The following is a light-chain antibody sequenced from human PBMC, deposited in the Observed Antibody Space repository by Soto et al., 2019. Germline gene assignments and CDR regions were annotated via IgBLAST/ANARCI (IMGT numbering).Light chain of an antibody. Sequence: EIVLTQSPATLSLSPGERATLSCRASQSVSSYLAWYQQKPGQAPRLLIYDASNRATGIPARFSGSGSGTDFTLTISSLGPEDFAVYYCQQRSNQGTFGQGTQVEIK. CDR1: QSVSSY. CDR3: QQRSNQGT. V-gene: IGKV3-11*01. J-gene: IGKJ1*01. CDR2: DAS.